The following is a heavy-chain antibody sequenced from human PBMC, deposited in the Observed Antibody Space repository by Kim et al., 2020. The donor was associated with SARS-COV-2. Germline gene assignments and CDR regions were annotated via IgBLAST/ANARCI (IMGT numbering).Heavy chain of an antibody. D-gene: IGHD3-10*01. V-gene: IGHV3-23*01. CDR2: ISGSGGST. J-gene: IGHJ4*02. CDR1: GFTFSSYA. CDR3: AKDLYYYGSGSGEYFDY. Sequence: GGSLRLSCAASGFTFSSYAMSWVRQAPGKGLEWVSAISGSGGSTYYADSVKGRFTISRDNSKNTLYLQMNSLRAEDTAVYYCAKDLYYYGSGSGEYFDYWGQGTLVTVSS.